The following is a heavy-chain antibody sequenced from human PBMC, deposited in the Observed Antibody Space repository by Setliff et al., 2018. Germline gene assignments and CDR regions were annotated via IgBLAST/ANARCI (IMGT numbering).Heavy chain of an antibody. Sequence: SETLSLTCTVSGGSISSYYWGWIRQPPGKGLEWIGSIYYSGSTYYNPSLKSRVTISVDTSKNQFSLKLSSVTAADTAVYYCASIAARYYYGMDVWGQGTTVTVSS. D-gene: IGHD6-6*01. CDR2: IYYSGST. CDR1: GGSISSYY. CDR3: ASIAARYYYGMDV. V-gene: IGHV4-39*01. J-gene: IGHJ6*02.